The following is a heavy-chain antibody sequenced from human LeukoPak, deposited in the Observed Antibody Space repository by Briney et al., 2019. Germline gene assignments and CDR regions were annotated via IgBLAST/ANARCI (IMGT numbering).Heavy chain of an antibody. V-gene: IGHV4-34*01. CDR2: INHSGST. CDR1: GGSFSGYY. J-gene: IGHJ6*02. D-gene: IGHD5-12*01. Sequence: SETLSLTCAVYGGSFSGYYWSWIRQPPGKGLEWIGEINHSGSTNYNPSLKSRVTISVDTSKNQFSLKLSSVTAADTAVYYCARGLPSGYESYGMDVWGQGTTVTVSS. CDR3: ARGLPSGYESYGMDV.